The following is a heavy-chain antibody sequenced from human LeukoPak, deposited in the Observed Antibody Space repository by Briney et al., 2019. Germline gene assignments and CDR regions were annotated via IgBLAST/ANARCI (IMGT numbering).Heavy chain of an antibody. J-gene: IGHJ4*02. CDR2: IYWNDDK. V-gene: IGHV2-5*01. Sequence: GAGPTLVNPTQTLTLTGTFSGFALSTIGVGVGWIRQPPGKALEWLALIYWNDDKRYNSSLKSRLTITKATSKNQVVLTMTNMDPVDTATYSCAHNGLGEFFDYWGQGTLVTVSS. CDR1: GFALSTIGVG. D-gene: IGHD3-16*01. CDR3: AHNGLGEFFDY.